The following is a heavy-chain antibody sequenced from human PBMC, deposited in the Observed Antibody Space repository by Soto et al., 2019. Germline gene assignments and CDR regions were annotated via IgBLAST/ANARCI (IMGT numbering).Heavy chain of an antibody. V-gene: IGHV4-4*02. CDR1: GDSISSNNW. CDR3: ARGWEILTAGVPTFDP. CDR2: MYHSGST. D-gene: IGHD1-26*01. Sequence: QVQLQESGPGLVKPSGTLSLTCGVSGDSISSNNWWSWVRQAPGKGLEWIGDMYHSGSTNYNPSPKSRVIISLNKSKNQCSLKLKSGTAADTAVYYCARGWEILTAGVPTFDPWGQGTLVTVSS. J-gene: IGHJ5*02.